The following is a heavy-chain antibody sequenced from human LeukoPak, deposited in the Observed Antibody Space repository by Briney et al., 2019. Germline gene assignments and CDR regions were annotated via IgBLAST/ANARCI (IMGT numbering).Heavy chain of an antibody. CDR1: GYTFTGYY. J-gene: IGHJ4*02. V-gene: IGHV1-2*02. CDR2: INPHTGGT. CDR3: ARPYCSGGSCHDYFDY. Sequence: ASVKVSCKASGYTFTGYYMHWVRQAPGQGLEWMGWINPHTGGTNYAQKFQGRVTMTRDTSISTAYMELSGLTSDDTAVYYCARPYCSGGSCHDYFDYWGQGTLVTVSS. D-gene: IGHD2-15*01.